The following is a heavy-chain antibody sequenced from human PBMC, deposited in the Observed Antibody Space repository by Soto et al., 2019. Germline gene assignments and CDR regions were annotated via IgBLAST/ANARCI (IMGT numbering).Heavy chain of an antibody. CDR3: VKFRGQAYSYYHMDV. Sequence: EVQLLESGGGLVQPGGSLRLACAASGFNFGTYAMGWVRQAPGRGLEWVSSAGSGSSRYYADSVRGRFTVSRDNSKSTLYLEMSSLKAEDKTSSSCVKFRGQAYSYYHMDVWGKGTTVTVSS. CDR1: GFNFGTYA. CDR2: AGSGSSR. V-gene: IGHV3-23*01. J-gene: IGHJ6*03.